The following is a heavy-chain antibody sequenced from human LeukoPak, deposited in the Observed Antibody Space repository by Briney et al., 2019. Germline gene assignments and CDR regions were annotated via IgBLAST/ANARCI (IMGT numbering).Heavy chain of an antibody. CDR2: IYHSGST. CDR1: DFSISSGYF. V-gene: IGHV4-38-2*02. J-gene: IGHJ4*02. D-gene: IGHD1-26*01. CDR3: ATQMGATGSFDY. Sequence: PSETLSLTCTVSDFSISSGYFWGWIRQPPGKGLEWIGSIYHSGSTYYNPSLKSRVTISVDTSKNQFSLKVSSLTAAGTAVYYCATQMGATGSFDYWGQGTLVTVSS.